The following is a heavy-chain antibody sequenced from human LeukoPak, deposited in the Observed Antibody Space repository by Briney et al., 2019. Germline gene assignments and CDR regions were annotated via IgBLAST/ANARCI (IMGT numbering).Heavy chain of an antibody. D-gene: IGHD5-12*01. CDR3: TTIGYDWGLDY. CDR2: IKEDGSER. V-gene: IGHV3-7*03. CDR1: AFIFSGHW. Sequence: GGSLRLSCEGSAFIFSGHWMNWVRQTPGKGLEWVASIKEDGSERQYVDSVKGRFSISRDNTKGSLFLQLNSLRAEDTAVYYCTTIGYDWGLDYWGQGTLVTVSS. J-gene: IGHJ4*02.